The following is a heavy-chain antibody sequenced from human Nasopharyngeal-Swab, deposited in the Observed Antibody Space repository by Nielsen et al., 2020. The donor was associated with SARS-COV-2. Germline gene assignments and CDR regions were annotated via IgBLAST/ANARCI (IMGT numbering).Heavy chain of an antibody. J-gene: IGHJ5*02. V-gene: IGHV5-51*01. CDR3: ARPYCSSTSCPNWFDP. Sequence: GESLKISYKGSGYSFTSYWIGWVRQMPGKGLEWMGIIYPGDSDTRYSPSFQGQVTISADKSISTAYLQWSSLKASDTAMYYCARPYCSSTSCPNWFDPWGQGTLVTVSS. D-gene: IGHD2-2*01. CDR1: GYSFTSYW. CDR2: IYPGDSDT.